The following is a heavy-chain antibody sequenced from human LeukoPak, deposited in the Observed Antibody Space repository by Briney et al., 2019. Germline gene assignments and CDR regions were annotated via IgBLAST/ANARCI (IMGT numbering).Heavy chain of an antibody. Sequence: SETLSLTCSVSDYSNSSGYYWGWIRQPPGKGLEWIGSIYHSGSTYYNPSLKSRVTISVDTSKNQFSLKLTSVTAADTAVYYCARVFLVPYYFDYWGQGTLVTVSS. J-gene: IGHJ4*02. D-gene: IGHD1-26*01. CDR1: DYSNSSGYY. V-gene: IGHV4-38-2*02. CDR3: ARVFLVPYYFDY. CDR2: IYHSGST.